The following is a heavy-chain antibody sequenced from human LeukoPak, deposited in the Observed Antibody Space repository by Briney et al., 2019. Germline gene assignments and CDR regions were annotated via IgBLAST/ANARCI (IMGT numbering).Heavy chain of an antibody. Sequence: GGSLRLSCAASAFTVSSNYMTWVRQAPGKGLEWVSVIYSGGSTYYADSVKGRFTISRDNSKNTLYLQMNSLRAEDTAVYYCAREVGGTVTSYGVRYYYGMDVWGQGTTVTVSS. J-gene: IGHJ6*02. CDR1: AFTVSSNY. V-gene: IGHV3-53*01. D-gene: IGHD4-17*01. CDR3: AREVGGTVTSYGVRYYYGMDV. CDR2: IYSGGST.